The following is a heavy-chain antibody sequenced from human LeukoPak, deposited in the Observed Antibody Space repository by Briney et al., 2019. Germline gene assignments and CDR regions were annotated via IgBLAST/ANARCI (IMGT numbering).Heavy chain of an antibody. D-gene: IGHD3-10*01. CDR1: VYPFSGYY. V-gene: IGHV1-2*02. CDR3: ARENLNYYGSGSYLY. CDR2: INPESGAT. Sequence: ASVKVSCKASVYPFSGYYIHWVRQGPGQGLEWLGWINPESGATKYAQRFEGRVTLTRDTSVTTVHMDLSGLRYDDSAVYYCARENLNYYGSGSYLYWGQGSQVTVSS. J-gene: IGHJ4*02.